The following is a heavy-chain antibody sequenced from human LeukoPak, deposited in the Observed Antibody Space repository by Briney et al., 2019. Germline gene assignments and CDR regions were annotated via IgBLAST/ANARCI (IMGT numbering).Heavy chain of an antibody. CDR2: IYYSGST. Sequence: KASETLSLTCTVSGGSISSYYWSWIRQPPGKGLEWIGYIYYSGSTNYNPSLKSRVTISVDTSKNQFSLKLSSVTAADTAVYYCARSYDFWSGIDYWGQGTLVTVS. J-gene: IGHJ4*02. V-gene: IGHV4-59*01. CDR3: ARSYDFWSGIDY. CDR1: GGSISSYY. D-gene: IGHD3-3*01.